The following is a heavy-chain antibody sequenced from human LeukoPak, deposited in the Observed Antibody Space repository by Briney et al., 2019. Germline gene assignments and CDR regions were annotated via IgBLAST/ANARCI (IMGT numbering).Heavy chain of an antibody. CDR1: GFTFSSYA. CDR2: ISGSGPYT. V-gene: IGHV3-23*01. D-gene: IGHD4-11*01. CDR3: ARRLDY. Sequence: GGSLRLSCAAPGFTFSSYAMSWVRQAPGKGLEWVSGISGSGPYTFYTDSVKGRFTISRNNSKNTLFLQMNSLRVEDSAVYYCARRLDYWGQGTLVTVSS. J-gene: IGHJ4*02.